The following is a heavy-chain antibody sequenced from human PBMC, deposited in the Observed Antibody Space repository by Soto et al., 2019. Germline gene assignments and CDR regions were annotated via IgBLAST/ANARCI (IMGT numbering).Heavy chain of an antibody. V-gene: IGHV1-3*01. CDR1: GYTFTSYA. CDR2: INAGNGNT. Sequence: GASVKVSCTASGYTFTSYAMHWVRQAPGQRLEWMGWINAGNGNTKYSQKFQGRVTITRDTSASTAYMELSSLRSEDTAVYYCARTYYYGSGSYYPPAHWGQGTLVTVSS. D-gene: IGHD3-10*01. CDR3: ARTYYYGSGSYYPPAH. J-gene: IGHJ4*02.